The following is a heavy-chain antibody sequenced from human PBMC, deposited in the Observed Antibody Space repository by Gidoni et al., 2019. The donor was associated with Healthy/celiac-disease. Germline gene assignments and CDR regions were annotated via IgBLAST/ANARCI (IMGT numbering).Heavy chain of an antibody. CDR3: AKVEADEYYYYGMDV. J-gene: IGHJ6*02. D-gene: IGHD2-15*01. Sequence: EVQLLESGGGLLQPGGSLRLSCAAPGFTFSSYAMGWVRQAPGQGLEWVSAISGSGGSTYYADSVKGRFTISRDNSKNTLYLQMNSLRAEDTAVYYCAKVEADEYYYYGMDVWGQGTTVTVSS. CDR2: ISGSGGST. CDR1: GFTFSSYA. V-gene: IGHV3-23*01.